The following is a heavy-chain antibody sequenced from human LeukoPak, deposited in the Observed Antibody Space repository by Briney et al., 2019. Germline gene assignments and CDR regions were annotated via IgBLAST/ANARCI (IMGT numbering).Heavy chain of an antibody. Sequence: PSETLSLTCTVSGGSISSYYWSWIRQPPGKGLEWIGYIYYSGSTNYNPSLKSRVTISVDTSKNQFSLKLSSVTAADTAVYYCARGVYDSSGYYYGSKPYFDYWGQGTLVTVSS. CDR1: GGSISSYY. V-gene: IGHV4-59*01. CDR2: IYYSGST. CDR3: ARGVYDSSGYYYGSKPYFDY. J-gene: IGHJ4*02. D-gene: IGHD3-22*01.